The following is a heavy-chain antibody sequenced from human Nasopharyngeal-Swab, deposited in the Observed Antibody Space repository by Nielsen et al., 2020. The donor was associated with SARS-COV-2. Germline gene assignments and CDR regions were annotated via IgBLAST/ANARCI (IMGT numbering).Heavy chain of an antibody. CDR2: LWYDGSNK. Sequence: LTSAAAGITFSTYAMHWIRQARGKGLEWLTSLWYDGSNKEYADAVKGRITISRDNSKNTVFLQMNSLRVEDTDVYYCATDAPGSGFALDTWGQGTMVTVLS. J-gene: IGHJ3*02. CDR1: GITFSTYA. D-gene: IGHD3-22*01. V-gene: IGHV3-33*01. CDR3: ATDAPGSGFALDT.